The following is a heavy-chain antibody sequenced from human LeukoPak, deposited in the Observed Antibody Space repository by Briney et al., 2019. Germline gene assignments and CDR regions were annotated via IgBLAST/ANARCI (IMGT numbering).Heavy chain of an antibody. CDR3: ARVLRMYYDILTGYPLLGY. Sequence: ASVKVSCKTSGYTFTDYYINWVRQATGQGLEWMGWMNPNSGNTGYAQKFQGRVTMTRNTSISTAYMELSSLRSEDTAVYYCARVLRMYYDILTGYPLLGYWGQGTLVTVSS. D-gene: IGHD3-9*01. CDR1: GYTFTDYY. V-gene: IGHV1-8*02. CDR2: MNPNSGNT. J-gene: IGHJ4*02.